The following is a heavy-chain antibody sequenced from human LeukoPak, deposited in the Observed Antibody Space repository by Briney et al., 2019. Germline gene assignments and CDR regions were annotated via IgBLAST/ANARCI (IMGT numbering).Heavy chain of an antibody. D-gene: IGHD1-20*01. CDR1: GFTVSSNY. CDR2: IYSGGST. CDR3: ARDRYNWNGCFDY. V-gene: IGHV3-66*02. Sequence: GGSLRLSCAASGFTVSSNYMSWVRQAPGKGLEGVSVIYSGGSTYYADSVKGRFTISRDNSKNTLYLQMNSVRAEDTAVYYCARDRYNWNGCFDYWGQGTLVTVSS. J-gene: IGHJ4*02.